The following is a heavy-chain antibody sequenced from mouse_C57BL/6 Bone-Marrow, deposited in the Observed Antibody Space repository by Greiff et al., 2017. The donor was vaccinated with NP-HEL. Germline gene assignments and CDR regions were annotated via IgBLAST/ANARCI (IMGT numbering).Heavy chain of an antibody. J-gene: IGHJ1*03. CDR1: GYTFTSYT. Sequence: VKLQQSGAELARPGASVKMSCKASGYTFTSYTMHWVKQRPGQGLEWIGYINPSSGYTKYNQKFKDRATLTADKSSSTAYMQLSSLTSEDSAVYYCARRDDYDWYFDVWGTGTTVTVSS. CDR2: INPSSGYT. D-gene: IGHD2-4*01. V-gene: IGHV1-4*01. CDR3: ARRDDYDWYFDV.